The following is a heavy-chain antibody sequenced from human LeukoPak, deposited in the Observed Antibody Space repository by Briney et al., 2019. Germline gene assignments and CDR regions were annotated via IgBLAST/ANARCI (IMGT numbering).Heavy chain of an antibody. D-gene: IGHD6-13*01. J-gene: IGHJ5*02. CDR3: ARHGESNSWYTWFDP. CDR2: IYYSGST. V-gene: IGHV4-39*01. CDR1: GDSISSSSYY. Sequence: SETPSLTCTVSGDSISSSSYYWGWIRQPPGKGLEWIGSIYYSGSTHYNPSLKSRVTISVDTSKNQFSLNLSSVTAADTAVYYCARHGESNSWYTWFDPWGQGTLVTVSS.